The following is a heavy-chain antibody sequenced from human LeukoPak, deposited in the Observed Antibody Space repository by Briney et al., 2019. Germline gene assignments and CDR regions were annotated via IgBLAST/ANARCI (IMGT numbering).Heavy chain of an antibody. CDR2: VSYDGSNI. Sequence: GRSLRLSCPASGFTFSDYALHWVRQAPGKGLAWVEVVSYDGSNIYYADSVKGRFTISRDNSKNTLYLQMNSLRAEDTAVYYCARDPRAYCSSTSCYAFDYWGQGTLVTVSS. J-gene: IGHJ4*02. CDR3: ARDPRAYCSSTSCYAFDY. D-gene: IGHD2-2*01. CDR1: GFTFSDYA. V-gene: IGHV3-30*03.